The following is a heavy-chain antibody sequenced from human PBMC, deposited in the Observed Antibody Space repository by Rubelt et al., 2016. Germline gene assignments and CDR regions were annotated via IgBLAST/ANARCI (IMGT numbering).Heavy chain of an antibody. D-gene: IGHD2-8*01. V-gene: IGHV1-3*01. CDR2: INAGNGNT. CDR1: GYTFTSYA. J-gene: IGHJ4*02. Sequence: QVQLVQSGAAVKKPGASVKVSCKASGYTFTSYAMHWVRQAPGQRLEWIGWINAGNGNTKYSQKFQGRVTITRDTSASTAYMELSSLRSEDTAVYYCARAQRIRLLMVYAPTFDYWGQGTLVTVSS. CDR3: ARAQRIRLLMVYAPTFDY.